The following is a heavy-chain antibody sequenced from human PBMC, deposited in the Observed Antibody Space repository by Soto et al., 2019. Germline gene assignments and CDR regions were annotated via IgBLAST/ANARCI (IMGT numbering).Heavy chain of an antibody. CDR1: GFTFRGDA. CDR2: VRGSGEMT. D-gene: IGHD1-20*01. J-gene: IGHJ4*02. Sequence: EVQLLESGGDLVQPGGSLRLACVASGFTFRGDAMLWDRQAPGKGLECGLGVRGSGEMTQYADCVQGRFTISKDDSKNMLYLHMESLRVDNTAVYYCARSEMTYNWNDWGQGTLVTVSS. CDR3: ARSEMTYNWND. V-gene: IGHV3-23*01.